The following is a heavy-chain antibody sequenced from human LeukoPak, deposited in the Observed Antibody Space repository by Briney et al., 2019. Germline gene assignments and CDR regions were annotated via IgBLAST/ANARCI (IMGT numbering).Heavy chain of an antibody. CDR1: GFTFSSYS. Sequence: GGSLRLXCAASGFTFSSYSMNWVRRAPGKGLESVSSISSSSSYIYYADSVKGRFTISRDNAKNSLYLQMNSLRAEDTAVYYCARGSGYGKGHDYWGQGTLVTVSS. V-gene: IGHV3-21*01. CDR2: ISSSSSYI. D-gene: IGHD5-12*01. CDR3: ARGSGYGKGHDY. J-gene: IGHJ4*02.